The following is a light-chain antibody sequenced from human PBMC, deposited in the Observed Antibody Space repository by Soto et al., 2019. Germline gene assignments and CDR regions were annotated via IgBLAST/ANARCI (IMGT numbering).Light chain of an antibody. CDR1: SSDVGSYKL. Sequence: QSALTQPASVSGSPGQSITISCTGTSSDVGSYKLVSWYQQHPGKAPKLMIYEGNKRASGVSNRFSGSKSGITASLTISGLQAEDEADYYCCSYAGSSTWVFGGGTKVTVL. J-gene: IGLJ3*02. V-gene: IGLV2-23*01. CDR3: CSYAGSSTWV. CDR2: EGN.